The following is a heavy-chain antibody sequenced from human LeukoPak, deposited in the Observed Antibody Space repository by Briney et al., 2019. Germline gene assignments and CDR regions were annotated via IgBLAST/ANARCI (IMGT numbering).Heavy chain of an antibody. CDR3: ARGREYCAGNECYEYFQD. D-gene: IGHD2-21*01. CDR1: GFTVRSNS. Sequence: GRSLRLSCAAAGFTVRSNSMTWVRQAPGRGLEWVSVIYSGGRTYYADSVSGRFAIPRDESGNTLFLQMSSVRCEDTALYYCARGREYCAGNECYEYFQDWGQGTLVIVS. J-gene: IGHJ1*01. CDR2: IYSGGRT. V-gene: IGHV3-53*01.